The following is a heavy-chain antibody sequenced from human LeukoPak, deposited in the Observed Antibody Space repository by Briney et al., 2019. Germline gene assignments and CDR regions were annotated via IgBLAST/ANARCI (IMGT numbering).Heavy chain of an antibody. D-gene: IGHD4-23*01. CDR3: ASGSFYGGVAFDY. Sequence: GGSLRLSCAASGFTFSTYWMHWVRLAPGKGLVRVSRINSDESSTTYAAPVKGRCTISRDNAKNTLYLQMNSLRADDTAVYYCASGSFYGGVAFDYWGQGTLVTVSS. J-gene: IGHJ4*02. CDR1: GFTFSTYW. V-gene: IGHV3-74*01. CDR2: INSDESST.